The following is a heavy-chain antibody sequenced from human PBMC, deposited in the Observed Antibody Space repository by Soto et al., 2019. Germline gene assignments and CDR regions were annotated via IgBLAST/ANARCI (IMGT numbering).Heavy chain of an antibody. V-gene: IGHV1-46*04. CDR1: GYTFTSYY. D-gene: IGHD1-26*01. CDR2: INPKYGTT. CDR3: ARDSGSFLGSAMDV. J-gene: IGHJ6*02. Sequence: QGQLVQSGAEVKKSGASVKLSCKASGYTFTSYYLHWVRQAPGQGLEWMGLINPKYGTTVKAQKLQGRVTMTKDTSKSTVYMDLSSLRSDDTAVYYCARDSGSFLGSAMDVWGQGTTVTVSS.